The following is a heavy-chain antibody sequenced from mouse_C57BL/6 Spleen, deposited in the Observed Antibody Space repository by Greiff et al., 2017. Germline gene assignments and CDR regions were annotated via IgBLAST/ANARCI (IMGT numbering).Heavy chain of an antibody. D-gene: IGHD2-5*01. Sequence: EVMLVESGGGLVKPGGSLKLSCAASGFTFSSYAMSWVRQTPEKRLEWVATISDGGSYTYYPDNVKGRFTISRDNAKNNLYLQMSHLKSEDTAMYYCARPRVYSNYDWYFDVWGTGTTVTVSS. V-gene: IGHV5-4*03. CDR3: ARPRVYSNYDWYFDV. J-gene: IGHJ1*03. CDR1: GFTFSSYA. CDR2: ISDGGSYT.